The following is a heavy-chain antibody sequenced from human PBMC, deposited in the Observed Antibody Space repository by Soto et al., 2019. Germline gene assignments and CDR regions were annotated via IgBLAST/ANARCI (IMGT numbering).Heavy chain of an antibody. Sequence: SETLSLTCTVSGASISSPIYYWNWIRQHPGKGLEWIGYIYYSGSTYYNPSLKSRVTISVDTSKNQFSLKLSSVTAADTAVYYCATGDDSGYYPRPYDYWGQGTLVTVSS. CDR1: GASISSPIYY. CDR3: ATGDDSGYYPRPYDY. D-gene: IGHD3-22*01. CDR2: IYYSGST. J-gene: IGHJ4*02. V-gene: IGHV4-31*03.